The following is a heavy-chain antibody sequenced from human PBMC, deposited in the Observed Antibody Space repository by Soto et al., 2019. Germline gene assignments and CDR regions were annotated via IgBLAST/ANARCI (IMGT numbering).Heavy chain of an antibody. CDR3: ARENYYDSTPHWFDP. CDR1: GGSISSGGYY. Sequence: PSETLSLTCTVSGGSISSGGYYWSWIRQHPGKGLEWIGYIYYSGSTYYNPSLKSRVTISVDTSKNQFSLKLSSVTAADTAVYYCARENYYDSTPHWFDPWGQGTLVTVSS. CDR2: IYYSGST. D-gene: IGHD3-22*01. V-gene: IGHV4-31*03. J-gene: IGHJ5*02.